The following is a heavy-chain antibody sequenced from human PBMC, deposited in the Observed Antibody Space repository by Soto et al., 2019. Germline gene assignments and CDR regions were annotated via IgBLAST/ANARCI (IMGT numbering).Heavy chain of an antibody. Sequence: ASVKVSCKASGYTFTSYYMHWVRQAPGQGLEWMGIINPSGGSTSYAQKFQGRVTMTRDTSTSTVYMELSSLRSEDTAVYYCARVRPYSSSSRRQAQPLDPWGQGTLVTVSS. J-gene: IGHJ5*02. CDR2: INPSGGST. CDR3: ARVRPYSSSSRRQAQPLDP. CDR1: GYTFTSYY. V-gene: IGHV1-46*01. D-gene: IGHD6-6*01.